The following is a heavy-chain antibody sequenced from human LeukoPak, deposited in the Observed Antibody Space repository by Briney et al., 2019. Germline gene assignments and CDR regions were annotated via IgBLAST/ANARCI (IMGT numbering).Heavy chain of an antibody. Sequence: SGGSLRLSCEASGFTFSSYGMHWVRQAAGKGLEGVAVKAYDGSNKYYGDSVKGRFTISRDNSKNTLYLQMNSLRAEDTAVYYCAKEYSGYDCDYWGQGTTVTVSS. CDR3: AKEYSGYDCDY. CDR1: GFTFSSYG. V-gene: IGHV3-30*18. CDR2: KAYDGSNK. D-gene: IGHD5-12*01. J-gene: IGHJ4*03.